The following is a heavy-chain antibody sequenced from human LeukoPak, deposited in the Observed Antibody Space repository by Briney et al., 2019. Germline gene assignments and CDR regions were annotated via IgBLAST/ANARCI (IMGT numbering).Heavy chain of an antibody. Sequence: SETLSLTCTVSGGSISGYYWSWIRQPPGKGLDWIGYIYYSGSTNYNPSLKSRVTISVDTSKNQFSLKLSSVTAADTAVYYCARDSGKEQLWLFYWGQGTLVTVSS. V-gene: IGHV4-59*12. J-gene: IGHJ4*02. D-gene: IGHD5-18*01. CDR2: IYYSGST. CDR1: GGSISGYY. CDR3: ARDSGKEQLWLFY.